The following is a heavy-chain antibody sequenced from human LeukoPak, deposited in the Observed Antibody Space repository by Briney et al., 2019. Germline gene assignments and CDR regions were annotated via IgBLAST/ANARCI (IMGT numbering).Heavy chain of an antibody. CDR2: IYYSGST. CDR3: ARQDGYIDSPILTD. J-gene: IGHJ4*02. V-gene: IGHV4-39*01. Sequence: SETLSLTCTVSGGSISSSSYYWGWIRQPPGKGLEWIGSIYYSGSTYYNPSPKSRVTISVDTSKNQFSLKLSSVTAADTAVYYCARQDGYIDSPILTDWGQGTLVTVSS. CDR1: GGSISSSSYY. D-gene: IGHD5-24*01.